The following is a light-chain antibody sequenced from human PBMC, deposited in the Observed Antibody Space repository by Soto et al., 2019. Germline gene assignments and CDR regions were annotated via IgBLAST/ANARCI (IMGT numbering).Light chain of an antibody. CDR2: EVS. CDR3: SSYTTGTTRII. J-gene: IGLJ2*01. Sequence: QSALTQPASVSGSPGQSITISCTGSSSDVGGYNHVSWYQQHPGKAPKLMIYEVSNRPSGVSNRFSGSKSGNTASLTISGLQAEDEADYYCSSYTTGTTRIIFGGGTKLIVL. V-gene: IGLV2-14*01. CDR1: SSDVGGYNH.